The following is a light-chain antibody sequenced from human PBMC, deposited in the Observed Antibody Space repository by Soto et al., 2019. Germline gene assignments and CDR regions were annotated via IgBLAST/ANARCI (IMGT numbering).Light chain of an antibody. CDR1: TSNIGSHS. CDR2: SND. CDR3: TAWDTSLTGHLV. Sequence: QSVLTQPPSASGAPGPTVTISCSGTTSNIGSHSVNWYRQLPGTAPKVVMFSNDERPSGVPDRLSGSKSGTSASLTITGLQSEDEADYCCTAWDTSLTGHLVFVGGTKLTVL. V-gene: IGLV1-44*01. J-gene: IGLJ2*01.